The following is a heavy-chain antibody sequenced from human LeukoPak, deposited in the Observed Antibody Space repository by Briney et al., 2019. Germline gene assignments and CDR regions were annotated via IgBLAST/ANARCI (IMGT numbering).Heavy chain of an antibody. CDR3: ASLPILLTVKRYGMDV. CDR2: ISFDGSNK. Sequence: PGGSLRLSCTASGFIFSNFNMHWVRQAPGKGLEWVAVISFDGSNKYYAESVKGRFTISRDNSKNTLFLQMSSLRDEDTAVYYCASLPILLTVKRYGMDVWGQGTTVTVSS. CDR1: GFIFSNFN. V-gene: IGHV3-30-3*01. D-gene: IGHD3-10*01. J-gene: IGHJ6*02.